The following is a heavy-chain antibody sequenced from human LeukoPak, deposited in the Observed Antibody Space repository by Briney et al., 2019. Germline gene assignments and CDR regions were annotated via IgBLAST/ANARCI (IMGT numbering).Heavy chain of an antibody. CDR3: ARDSGYGDSKRIDI. D-gene: IGHD4-17*01. CDR2: IYHSGST. Sequence: PSETLSLTCTVSGYSISSGYYWGWIRQPPGKGLEWIGSIYHSGSTYYNPSLKSRVTISLDTSKNQFSLKLSSVTAADTAVYYCARDSGYGDSKRIDIWGQGTMVTVSS. CDR1: GYSISSGYY. J-gene: IGHJ3*02. V-gene: IGHV4-38-2*02.